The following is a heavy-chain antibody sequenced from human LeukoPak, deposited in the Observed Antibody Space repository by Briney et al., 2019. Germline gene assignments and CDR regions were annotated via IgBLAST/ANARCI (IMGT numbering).Heavy chain of an antibody. D-gene: IGHD2-2*01. V-gene: IGHV4-30-4*01. CDR1: GGSISSGDYY. CDR3: ASFVVVPAAMRSFDY. CDR2: IYYSGTT. J-gene: IGHJ4*02. Sequence: SETLSLTCTVSGGSISSGDYYWSWIRQPPGKGLEWIGYIYYSGTTYCNPSLKSRVTILVDTSKNQFSLKLSSVTAADTAVYYCASFVVVPAAMRSFDYWGQGSLVTVSS.